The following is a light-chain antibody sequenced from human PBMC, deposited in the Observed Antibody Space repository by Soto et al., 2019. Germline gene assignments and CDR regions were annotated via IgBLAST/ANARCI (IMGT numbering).Light chain of an antibody. CDR3: QQYHSWPFT. V-gene: IGKV3D-15*01. CDR2: GAS. CDR1: QSINRD. J-gene: IGKJ5*01. Sequence: EIVMTQSPATLSVSPGESATLSCRASQSINRDLAWYEQKPGQTPRRVIYGASTWGTGVPPRFTGSGSGTEFTLTIGNLQSEDFAVYYWQQYHSWPFTFGQGTRLEIK.